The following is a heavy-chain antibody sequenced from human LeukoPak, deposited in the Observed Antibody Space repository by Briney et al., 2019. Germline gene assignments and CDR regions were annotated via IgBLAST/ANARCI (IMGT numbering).Heavy chain of an antibody. V-gene: IGHV3-53*01. D-gene: IGHD3-22*01. CDR1: GFPFPRYW. CDR2: IHSAGDT. J-gene: IGHJ3*02. CDR3: ARGAHDSSAYWAFDI. Sequence: GGSLRLSCAASGFPFPRYWMTWVRQAPGMGLEWVSLIHSAGDTLYADSVKGRSTISRDNSKNTLFLQMSSLRAEDTAVYYCARGAHDSSAYWAFDIWGQGTMVTVSS.